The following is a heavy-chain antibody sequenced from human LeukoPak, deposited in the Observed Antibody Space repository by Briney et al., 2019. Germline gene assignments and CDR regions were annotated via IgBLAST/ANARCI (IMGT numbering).Heavy chain of an antibody. J-gene: IGHJ4*02. D-gene: IGHD3-10*01. CDR3: LSSGSYEYYFDY. Sequence: GGSLCLSCAPSGFTFSSYAMHWVRQAPGKGLEWVPVISYDGSNKYYADSVKGRFTISRDNSKNTLYLQMNSLRAVDTAVYYCLSSGSYEYYFDYWGQGTLVTVSS. CDR2: ISYDGSNK. CDR1: GFTFSSYA. V-gene: IGHV3-30*04.